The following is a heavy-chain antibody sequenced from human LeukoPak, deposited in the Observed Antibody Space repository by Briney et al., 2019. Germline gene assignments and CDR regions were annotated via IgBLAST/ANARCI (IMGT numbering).Heavy chain of an antibody. D-gene: IGHD3-9*01. J-gene: IGHJ4*02. CDR3: ARAKKRYFAWADY. CDR2: INHSGST. V-gene: IGHV4-34*01. CDR1: GGSFSGYY. Sequence: SETLSLTCAVYGGSFSGYYWSWIRQPPGKGLEWIGEINHSGSTNYNPSLKSRVTISVDTSKNQFSLKLSSVTAAGTAVYYCARAKKRYFAWADYWGQGTLVTVSS.